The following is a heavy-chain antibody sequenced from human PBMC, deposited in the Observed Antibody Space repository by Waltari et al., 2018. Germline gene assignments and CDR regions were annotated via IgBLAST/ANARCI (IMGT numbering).Heavy chain of an antibody. Sequence: QVQLQESGPGLVKPSETLSLTCAVSGYSISSGYYWGWIRQPPGKGLEWIGSIYHSGSTYYIPSLKGRVTISVETSKNQFSLKLSSVTAADTAVYYCASLVTTVTTFAFDIWGQGTMVTVSS. V-gene: IGHV4-38-2*01. CDR1: GYSISSGYY. CDR2: IYHSGST. CDR3: ASLVTTVTTFAFDI. D-gene: IGHD4-17*01. J-gene: IGHJ3*02.